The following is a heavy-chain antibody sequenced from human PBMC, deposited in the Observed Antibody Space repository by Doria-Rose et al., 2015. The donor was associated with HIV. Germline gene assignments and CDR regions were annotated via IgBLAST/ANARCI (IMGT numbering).Heavy chain of an antibody. CDR1: GASVSSRGYY. V-gene: IGHV4-31*03. J-gene: IGHJ4*02. Sequence: QVQLQESGPGLVKPSETLSLTCSVSGASVSSRGYYGNWIRQVPGKGLESLGYTYYTGTSDYSPSLKSRLNMAVDTSKNQFSLKLSFVTVADTAVYYCARMGSYRELDYWGQGALVIVSA. D-gene: IGHD3-3*01. CDR2: TYYTGTS. CDR3: ARMGSYRELDY.